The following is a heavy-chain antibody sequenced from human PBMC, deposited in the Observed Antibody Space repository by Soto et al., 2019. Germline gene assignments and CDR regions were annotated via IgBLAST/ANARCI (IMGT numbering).Heavy chain of an antibody. Sequence: EVPLVESGGGLVKPGGSLRLSCAASGFTFSTYSMNWVRQAPGKGLEWVSSISSSSSYIYYADSVEGRFTVSRDNXKXXRYLQMNTRRAEGTTVYYCASEYVTVYATAWYSGYWGQGTLVTVSS. D-gene: IGHD2-8*01. J-gene: IGHJ4*02. V-gene: IGHV3-21*01. CDR2: ISSSSSYI. CDR1: GFTFSTYS. CDR3: ASEYVTVYATAWYSGY.